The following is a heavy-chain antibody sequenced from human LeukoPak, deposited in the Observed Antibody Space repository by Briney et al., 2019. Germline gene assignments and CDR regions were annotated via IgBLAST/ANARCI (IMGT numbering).Heavy chain of an antibody. D-gene: IGHD3-9*01. J-gene: IGHJ4*02. Sequence: GGSLRLSCAASGFTFSSYAMSWVRQAPGKGLEWVSAISGSGGSTYYADSVKGRFTISRDNSKNTLYLQMNSLRAEDTAVYYCAKIERRYFDWLLTTRLDYWGQGTLVTVSS. V-gene: IGHV3-23*01. CDR2: ISGSGGST. CDR1: GFTFSSYA. CDR3: AKIERRYFDWLLTTRLDY.